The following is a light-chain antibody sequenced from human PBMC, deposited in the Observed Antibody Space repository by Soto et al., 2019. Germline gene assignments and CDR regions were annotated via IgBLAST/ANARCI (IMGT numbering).Light chain of an antibody. CDR1: QSVSSN. CDR2: GAS. CDR3: QHYYNGPPLP. V-gene: IGKV3-15*01. Sequence: VMTQGLPTVSVSPRERATLSCRASQSVSSNLAWYQQKPGQAPRLLIYGASARVTGVPDRFSGSGSGTEFTLTITILQSEDFAVYYCQHYYNGPPLPFGGGTNVDI. J-gene: IGKJ4*01.